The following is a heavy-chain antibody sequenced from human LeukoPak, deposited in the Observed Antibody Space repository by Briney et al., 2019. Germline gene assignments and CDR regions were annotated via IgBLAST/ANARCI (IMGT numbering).Heavy chain of an antibody. CDR2: IDYSGTT. CDR1: GGSISSYY. D-gene: IGHD3-22*01. CDR3: ARDLAVLGYFHFDY. J-gene: IGHJ4*02. Sequence: SETLSLTCTVSGGSISSYYWSWIRQPPGKRLQWIGYIDYSGTTNYNPSLKSRVTLSVDTSKNQFSLKLSSVTAADTAVYYCARDLAVLGYFHFDYWGQGTLVTVSS. V-gene: IGHV4-59*12.